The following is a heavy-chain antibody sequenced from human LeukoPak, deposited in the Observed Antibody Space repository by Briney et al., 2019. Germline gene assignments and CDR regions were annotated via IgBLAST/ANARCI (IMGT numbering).Heavy chain of an antibody. Sequence: GSLRLSRAASGFTFRDYYMSWIRQGPGKGLEWISYISSSAGTIHYVDSVKGRFTISRDNAKNSLYLQMDSLRVEDTAVYYCATSVTRRRLDWFIDLWGRGTLVSVSS. CDR3: ATSVTRRRLDWFIDL. D-gene: IGHD4-17*01. CDR1: GFTFRDYY. CDR2: ISSSAGTI. V-gene: IGHV3-11*04. J-gene: IGHJ2*01.